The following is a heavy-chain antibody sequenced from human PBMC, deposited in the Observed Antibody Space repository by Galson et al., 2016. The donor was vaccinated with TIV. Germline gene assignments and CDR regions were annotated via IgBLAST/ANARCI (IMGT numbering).Heavy chain of an antibody. D-gene: IGHD2-21*01. CDR1: GFTFSAYW. Sequence: SLRLSCAASGFTFSAYWMNWVRQAPGKGLQWVANIKPDGSQTNYVDSVKGRFTISRDNAKNSLFLQMNSLRAEDTAVYYCAREKEHDCNSYFDVWGRGTPVTVSS. V-gene: IGHV3-7*01. CDR3: AREKEHDCNSYFDV. J-gene: IGHJ2*01. CDR2: IKPDGSQT.